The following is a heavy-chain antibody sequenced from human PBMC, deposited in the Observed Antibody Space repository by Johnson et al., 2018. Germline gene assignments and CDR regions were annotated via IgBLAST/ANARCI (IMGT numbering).Heavy chain of an antibody. CDR1: GFTFSSYA. V-gene: IGHV3-30-3*01. J-gene: IGHJ3*02. Sequence: QVQLVQSGGGVVQPGRSLRLSCVASGFTFSSYAMHWVRQAPGKGLEWVAVILYDGSNKYYADSVKGRFTISRDNSKKTLDLQMNSLRAEDTAVYYWGLRYNSGYSSGDDAFDIWGQGTMVTVSS. CDR3: GLRYNSGYSSGDDAFDI. D-gene: IGHD6-19*01. CDR2: ILYDGSNK.